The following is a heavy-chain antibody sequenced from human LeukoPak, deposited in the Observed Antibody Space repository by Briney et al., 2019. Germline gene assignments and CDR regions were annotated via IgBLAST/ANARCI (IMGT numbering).Heavy chain of an antibody. CDR2: INHSGST. CDR3: ARAVRDRGVILPWFDP. Sequence: SETLSLTCAVYGGSFSGYYWSWIRQPPGKGLEWIGEINHSGSTNYNPSLKSRVTISVDTSKDQFSLKLSSVTAADTAVYYCARAVRDRGVILPWFDPWGQGTLVTVSS. V-gene: IGHV4-34*01. CDR1: GGSFSGYY. D-gene: IGHD3-10*01. J-gene: IGHJ5*02.